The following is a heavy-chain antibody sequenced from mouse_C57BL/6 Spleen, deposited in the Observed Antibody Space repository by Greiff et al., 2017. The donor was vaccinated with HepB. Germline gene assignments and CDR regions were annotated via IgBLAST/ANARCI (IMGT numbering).Heavy chain of an antibody. V-gene: IGHV1-19*01. Sequence: EVKLMESGPVLVKPGASVKMSCKASGYTFTDYYMNWVKQSHGKSLEWIGVINPYNGGTSYNQKFKGKATLTVDKSSSTAYMELNSLTSEDSAVYYCARITTVVATRYFDVWGTGTTVTVSS. D-gene: IGHD1-1*01. CDR2: INPYNGGT. CDR1: GYTFTDYY. CDR3: ARITTVVATRYFDV. J-gene: IGHJ1*03.